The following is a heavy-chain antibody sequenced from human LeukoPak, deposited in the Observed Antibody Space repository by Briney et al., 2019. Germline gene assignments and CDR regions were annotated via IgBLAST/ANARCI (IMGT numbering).Heavy chain of an antibody. V-gene: IGHV1-2*02. CDR3: AISDYMWGFAS. Sequence: GASVKVSCKAFGVTLIGYHMHWVRQAPRRRPEWMGWIDRISGASSPAQQLQGRVTMTRYTSMSTFYMEMSGLSSDDTAIYFFAISDYMWGFASWGVGTQVTVSS. CDR2: IDRISGAS. J-gene: IGHJ4*02. CDR1: GVTLIGYH. D-gene: IGHD3-16*01.